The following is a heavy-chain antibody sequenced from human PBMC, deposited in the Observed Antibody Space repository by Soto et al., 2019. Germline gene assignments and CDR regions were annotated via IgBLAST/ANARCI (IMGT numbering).Heavy chain of an antibody. CDR2: ITSTSGVT. Sequence: GGSLRLSCAASGFTFSAFAMNWVRQAPGKGLEWVSSITSTSGVTYYADSVKGRFTMSRDNSKNTLYLQMDSLRAEDTALYYCAKDRPNYFGPGAYYTPGGDYWGRGTLVTVSS. CDR3: AKDRPNYFGPGAYYTPGGDY. J-gene: IGHJ4*02. D-gene: IGHD3-10*01. V-gene: IGHV3-23*01. CDR1: GFTFSAFA.